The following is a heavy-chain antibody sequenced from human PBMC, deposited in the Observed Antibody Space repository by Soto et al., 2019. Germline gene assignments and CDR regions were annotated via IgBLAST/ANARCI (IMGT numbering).Heavy chain of an antibody. D-gene: IGHD5-12*01. Sequence: PGESLKISFDASAYIFTNFRIIWVRQLPGKGLEYMGRIDPIDSSTNYSPSFQGHVTISADTSISTAYLQWASLTASDTAMYFCAREYSGYDPYGMDVWGQGTTVTVSS. CDR1: AYIFTNFR. V-gene: IGHV5-10-1*01. CDR3: AREYSGYDPYGMDV. J-gene: IGHJ6*02. CDR2: IDPIDSST.